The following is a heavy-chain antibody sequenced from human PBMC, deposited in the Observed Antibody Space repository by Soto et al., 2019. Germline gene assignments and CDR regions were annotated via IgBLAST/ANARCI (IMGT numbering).Heavy chain of an antibody. J-gene: IGHJ6*02. V-gene: IGHV4-61*01. CDR1: GGSVSSGSHY. Sequence: QVQLQESGPGLVKPSETLSLTCTVSGGSVSSGSHYWSWIRQPPGKGLEWIGYIYYSGSTNYNPSLKSRVTISVDTSKNQFSLKLSSVTAADTAVYYCAREIVSGNYGMDVWGQGTTVTVSS. D-gene: IGHD1-26*01. CDR3: AREIVSGNYGMDV. CDR2: IYYSGST.